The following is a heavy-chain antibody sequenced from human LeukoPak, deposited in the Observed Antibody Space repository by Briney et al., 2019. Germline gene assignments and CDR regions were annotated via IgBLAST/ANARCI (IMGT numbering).Heavy chain of an antibody. CDR1: DFSLSYPG. J-gene: IGHJ4*02. Sequence: PGGSLRLSCADSDFSLSYPGMYWVRQAPGKGLEWVAYLRYVGTVKYYAESVKGRFTISRDNSKNTLYLQMNSLRDEDTAVYYCARVFGVAGTDFWGQGTLVTVSS. CDR3: ARVFGVAGTDF. D-gene: IGHD3-3*01. CDR2: LRYVGTVK. V-gene: IGHV3-30*02.